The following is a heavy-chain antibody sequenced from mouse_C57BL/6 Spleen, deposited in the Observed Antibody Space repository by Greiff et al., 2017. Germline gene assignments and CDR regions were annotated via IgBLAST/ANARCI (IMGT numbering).Heavy chain of an antibody. J-gene: IGHJ4*01. CDR2: LSSGGDYI. Sequence: EVQLVESGEGLVKPGGSLKLSCAASGFTFSSYAMSWVRQTPEKRLEWVAYLSSGGDYIYYADTVKGRFTISRDNARNTLYLQRSSLKSEDTAMYYCTRGRGYDYAMDYWGQGTSVTVSS. D-gene: IGHD2-2*01. CDR1: GFTFSSYA. V-gene: IGHV5-9-1*02. CDR3: TRGRGYDYAMDY.